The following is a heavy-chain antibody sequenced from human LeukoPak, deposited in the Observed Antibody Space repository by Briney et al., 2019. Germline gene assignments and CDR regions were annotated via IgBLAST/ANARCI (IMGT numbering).Heavy chain of an antibody. CDR1: GFSVSSNY. D-gene: IGHD2-8*01. CDR2: IYSGDTT. V-gene: IGHV3-53*01. Sequence: GGSLRLSCAASGFSVSSNYMSWVRQAPGRGLEWVSVIYSGDTTYYADSVKGRFIISRDNSENTLYLKMNSLRDEDTAVYYCAKDGQPSTRSLLCRNGVCYEDYWGQGTLVTVSS. CDR3: AKDGQPSTRSLLCRNGVCYEDY. J-gene: IGHJ4*02.